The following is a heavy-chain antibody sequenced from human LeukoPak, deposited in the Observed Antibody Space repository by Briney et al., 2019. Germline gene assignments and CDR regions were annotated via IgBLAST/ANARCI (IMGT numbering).Heavy chain of an antibody. V-gene: IGHV3-72*01. Sequence: VGSLRLSCAASGFTFSDHYMDWDRQAPGKGLEWVGRTRNRARSYSTEYAASVKGRFTISRDDSKNSLYLQMNSLKIEDAAVYYCARVSTGQAYYYYMDVWGKGTTVTVSS. CDR1: GFTFSDHY. J-gene: IGHJ6*03. CDR2: TRNRARSYST. CDR3: ARVSTGQAYYYYMDV.